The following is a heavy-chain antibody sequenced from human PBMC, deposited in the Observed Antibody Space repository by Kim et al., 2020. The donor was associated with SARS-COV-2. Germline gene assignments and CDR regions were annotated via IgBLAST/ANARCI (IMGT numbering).Heavy chain of an antibody. CDR1: GGSFSGYY. J-gene: IGHJ5*02. CDR2: INHSGST. D-gene: IGHD3-10*01. Sequence: SETLSLTCAVYGGSFSGYYWSWIRQPPGKGLEWIGEINHSGSTNYNPSLKSRVTISVDTSKNQFSLKLSFVTAADTAVYYCARGLSYYYGSGSYYKGAHDWFDPWGQGTLVTVSS. CDR3: ARGLSYYYGSGSYYKGAHDWFDP. V-gene: IGHV4-34*01.